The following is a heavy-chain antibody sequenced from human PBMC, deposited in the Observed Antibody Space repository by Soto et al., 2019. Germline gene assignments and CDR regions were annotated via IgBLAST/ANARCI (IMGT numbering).Heavy chain of an antibody. J-gene: IGHJ4*02. CDR3: TKDIGAWVAALFDS. CDR2: ISSNSGSI. V-gene: IGHV3-9*01. CDR1: GFTFDDYA. D-gene: IGHD6-13*01. Sequence: GGSLRLSCAASGFTFDDYAMHWVRQAPGKGLEWVSGISSNSGSIDYVDSVKGRFTISRDNAKNSLYLQMNSLRPEDTALYYCTKDIGAWVAALFDSWGQGTLVTVSS.